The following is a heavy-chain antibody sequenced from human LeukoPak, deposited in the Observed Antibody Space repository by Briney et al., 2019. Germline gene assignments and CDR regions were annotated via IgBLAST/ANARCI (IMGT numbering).Heavy chain of an antibody. CDR1: GGSIIDNSFY. CDR2: IFHSGTT. CDR3: ARLTDS. Sequence: SETLSLTCTVTGGSIIDNSFYWGWIRQPPGKGLEWIGRIFHSGTTNYNPSLERRVTIAVDTSKNQFSLRLTSVTAADTALYYCARLTDSWGQGTLVTVS. V-gene: IGHV4-39*01. J-gene: IGHJ4*02.